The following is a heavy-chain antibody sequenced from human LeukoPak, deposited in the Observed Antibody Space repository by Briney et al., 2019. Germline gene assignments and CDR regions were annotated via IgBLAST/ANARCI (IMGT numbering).Heavy chain of an antibody. J-gene: IGHJ6*03. V-gene: IGHV3-23*01. CDR1: GFTFSSSA. CDR3: ARDAGPSGGAAYMDV. Sequence: GGSLRLSCAASGFTFSSSAMSWVRQAPGKGLEWVSFISGSGDSTYYADSVKGRFTISRDNSKNTLYLQMNSLRAEDTAVYYCARDAGPSGGAAYMDVWGKGTTVTVSS. CDR2: ISGSGDST. D-gene: IGHD3-16*01.